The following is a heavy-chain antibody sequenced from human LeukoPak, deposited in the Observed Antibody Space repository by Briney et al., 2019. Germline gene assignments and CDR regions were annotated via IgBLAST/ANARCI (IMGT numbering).Heavy chain of an antibody. Sequence: PGGSLRLSCAASGFTFSSYGMHWVRQAPGKWLEWVAVIWYDGSSKYYADSVKGRFTISRDNSKNTLYLQMNSLRAEDTAVYYCARSPLWFGELLSTDYWGQGTLVTVSS. CDR2: IWYDGSSK. J-gene: IGHJ4*02. D-gene: IGHD3-10*01. CDR1: GFTFSSYG. V-gene: IGHV3-33*01. CDR3: ARSPLWFGELLSTDY.